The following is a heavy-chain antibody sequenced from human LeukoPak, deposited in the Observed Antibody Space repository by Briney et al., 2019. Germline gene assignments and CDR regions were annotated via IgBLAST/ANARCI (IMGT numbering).Heavy chain of an antibody. D-gene: IGHD3-10*01. CDR3: ARDLAVRGVIITKTNDFDY. CDR1: GYTFTSYG. Sequence: ASVKVSCKASGYTFTSYGISWVRQAPGQGLEWMGWISAYNGNTNYAQKLQGRVTMTTDTSTSTAYMELRSLRSDDTAVYYCARDLAVRGVIITKTNDFDYWGQGTLVTVSS. V-gene: IGHV1-18*01. J-gene: IGHJ4*02. CDR2: ISAYNGNT.